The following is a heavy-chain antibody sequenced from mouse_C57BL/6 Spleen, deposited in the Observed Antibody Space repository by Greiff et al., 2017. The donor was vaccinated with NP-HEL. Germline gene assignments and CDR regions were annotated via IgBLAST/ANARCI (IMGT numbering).Heavy chain of an antibody. V-gene: IGHV1-55*01. CDR2: IYPGSGST. CDR3: ARDYYDYDAYAMDY. Sequence: QVQLKQSGAELVKPGASVKMSCKASGYTFTSYWITWVKQRPGQGLEWIGDIYPGSGSTNYNEKFKSKATLTVDTSSSTAYMQLSSLTSEDSAVYYCARDYYDYDAYAMDYWGQGTSVTVSS. D-gene: IGHD2-4*01. CDR1: GYTFTSYW. J-gene: IGHJ4*01.